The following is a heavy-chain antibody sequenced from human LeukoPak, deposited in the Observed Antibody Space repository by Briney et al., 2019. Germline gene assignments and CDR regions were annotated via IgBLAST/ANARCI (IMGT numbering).Heavy chain of an antibody. V-gene: IGHV4-38-2*02. Sequence: PSETLSLTCTVSGYSISSGYYWGWIRQPPGKGLEWIGSIYHSGSTYYNPSLKSRVTISVDTSKNQFSLKLSSVTAADTAVYYCARDARYSGYDPRGDLWFDPWGQGTLVTVSS. J-gene: IGHJ5*02. CDR2: IYHSGST. D-gene: IGHD5-12*01. CDR1: GYSISSGYY. CDR3: ARDARYSGYDPRGDLWFDP.